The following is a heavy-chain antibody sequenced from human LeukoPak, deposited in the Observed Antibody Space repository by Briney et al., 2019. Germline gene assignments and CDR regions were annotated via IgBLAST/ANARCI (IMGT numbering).Heavy chain of an antibody. Sequence: TPSETLSLTCAVSGGSISSGGYSWSWIRQPPGKGLEWIGYIYHSGSTYYNPSLKSRVTISVDRSKNQFSLKLSSVTAADTAVYYCARLLAMYPETDVWGQGTTVTVSS. CDR1: GGSISSGGYS. J-gene: IGHJ6*01. D-gene: IGHD1-26*01. V-gene: IGHV4-30-2*01. CDR3: ARLLAMYPETDV. CDR2: IYHSGST.